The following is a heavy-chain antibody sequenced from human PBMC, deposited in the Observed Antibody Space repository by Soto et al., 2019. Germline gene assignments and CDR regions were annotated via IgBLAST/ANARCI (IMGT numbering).Heavy chain of an antibody. CDR2: IDPSDSYT. D-gene: IGHD5-12*01. CDR3: ASQATNYSYYDMDV. CDR1: GYSFTSYW. J-gene: IGHJ6*02. V-gene: IGHV5-10-1*01. Sequence: GESLKISCKGSGYSFTSYWISWVRQMPGKGLEWMGRIDPSDSYTNYSPSFQGHVTISADKSISTAYLQWSSLKASDTAMYYCASQATNYSYYDMDVWGQGTTVTVSS.